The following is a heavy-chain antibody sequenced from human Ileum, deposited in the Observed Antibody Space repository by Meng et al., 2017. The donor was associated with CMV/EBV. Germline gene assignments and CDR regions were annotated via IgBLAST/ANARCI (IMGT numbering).Heavy chain of an antibody. V-gene: IGHV3-74*01. CDR2: INSDGSST. D-gene: IGHD2-15*01. Sequence: SGVTFSGDWMHWVRQAPGKGLMLVARINSDGSSTGYADSVKGRFTISRDNANNTLYLLLNSLRAEDTAVYYCVTNLYCSGGSCRNYWGQGTLVTVSS. CDR3: VTNLYCSGGSCRNY. J-gene: IGHJ4*02. CDR1: GVTFSGDW.